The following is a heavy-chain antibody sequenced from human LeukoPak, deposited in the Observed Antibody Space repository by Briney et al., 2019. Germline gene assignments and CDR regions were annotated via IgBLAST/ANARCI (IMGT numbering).Heavy chain of an antibody. CDR2: ISSSGSTI. Sequence: GGSLRLSCAASGFTFSDYYMSWIRQAPGKGLEWVSYISSSGSTIYYADSVKGRFTISRDNAKNSLYLQMNSLRAEDTAVYYCASAPYYDFPLDYWGQGTLVTVSS. V-gene: IGHV3-11*04. D-gene: IGHD3-3*01. J-gene: IGHJ4*02. CDR3: ASAPYYDFPLDY. CDR1: GFTFSDYY.